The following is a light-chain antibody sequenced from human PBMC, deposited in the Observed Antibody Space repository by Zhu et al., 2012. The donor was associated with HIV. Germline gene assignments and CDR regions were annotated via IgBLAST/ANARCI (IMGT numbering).Light chain of an antibody. V-gene: IGKV3-20*01. CDR2: GTS. CDR1: QTVYSNY. J-gene: IGKJ1*01. CDR3: QQYGDSPRT. Sequence: EIVLTQSPGTLSLSPGERATLSCRASQTVYSNYLAWYQQKPGQPPRLLIYGTSSRATGIPDRFSGSGSGTDFTLTISRLEPEDFVVYFCQQYGDSPRTFGQGTK.